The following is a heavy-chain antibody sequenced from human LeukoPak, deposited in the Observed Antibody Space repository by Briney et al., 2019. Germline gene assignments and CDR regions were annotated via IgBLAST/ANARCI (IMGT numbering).Heavy chain of an antibody. CDR2: ISGSGGST. V-gene: IGHV3-23*01. CDR3: AKVRDYYDSSGYRSRSHDAFDI. J-gene: IGHJ3*02. CDR1: GFTFSSYA. D-gene: IGHD3-22*01. Sequence: PGGSLRLSCAASGFTFSSYAMSWVRQAPGKGLEWVSTISGSGGSTYYADSVKGRFTISRDNSKNTLYLQMNSLRAEDTAVYYCAKVRDYYDSSGYRSRSHDAFDIWGQGTMVTVSS.